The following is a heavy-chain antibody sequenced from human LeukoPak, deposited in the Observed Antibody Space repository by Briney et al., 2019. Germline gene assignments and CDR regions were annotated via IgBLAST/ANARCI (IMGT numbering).Heavy chain of an antibody. D-gene: IGHD1-7*01. CDR2: INPNSGGT. CDR3: ARGTGTTSGGAAY. J-gene: IGHJ4*02. Sequence: TVKVSCKASGYTFTGYYMHSVPRSPGPGLECMGWINPNSGGTNYAQKFQGRVTMTRDTSISTAYMELSRLRSDDTAVYYCARGTGTTSGGAAYWGQGTLVTVSS. CDR1: GYTFTGYY. V-gene: IGHV1-2*02.